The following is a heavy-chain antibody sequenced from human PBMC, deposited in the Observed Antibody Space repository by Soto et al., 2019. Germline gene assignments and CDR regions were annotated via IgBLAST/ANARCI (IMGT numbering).Heavy chain of an antibody. CDR1: GGSSSRYY. Sequence: QVQLEESGPGLVKPSETLSLTCTVSGGSSSRYYWSWIRQSPGKGLEWIGYIYHTGTTDYNPSLKSRVTISVDTSKKQFSLRLRSVTAADTAIYYCARLSAGHGDNHDYWGQGTLVTVSS. J-gene: IGHJ4*02. CDR2: IYHTGTT. V-gene: IGHV4-59*08. D-gene: IGHD4-17*01. CDR3: ARLSAGHGDNHDY.